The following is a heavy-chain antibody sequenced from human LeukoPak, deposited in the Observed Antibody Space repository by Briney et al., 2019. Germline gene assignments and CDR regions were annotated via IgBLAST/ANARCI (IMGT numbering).Heavy chain of an antibody. CDR1: GYTFTGYY. J-gene: IGHJ4*02. Sequence: GASVKASCTASGYTFTGYYMHRVRHAPGERLEWMGWINPDTGGTNYAQTFQGTVTKTRDTSISTAYMELSRLRSDDTAVYYCAREGSLYHFDYWDQGTLVTVSS. V-gene: IGHV1-2*02. D-gene: IGHD2-15*01. CDR2: INPDTGGT. CDR3: AREGSLYHFDY.